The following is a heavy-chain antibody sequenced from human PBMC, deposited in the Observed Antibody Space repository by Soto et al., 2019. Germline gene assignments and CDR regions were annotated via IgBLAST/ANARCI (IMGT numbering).Heavy chain of an antibody. CDR1: GFTFNFYA. V-gene: IGHV3-23*01. Sequence: PGGSLRLSCAASGFTFNFYAMAWVRQAPGKGLEWVSGISVNGRTNYADSVKGRFTISRDNSKNMVFLQMDTLRAEDTVLYYCTKAGGWYYYDSSGPPDASHVWGQGTMVTVSS. CDR2: ISVNGRT. CDR3: TKAGGWYYYDSSGPPDASHV. J-gene: IGHJ3*01. D-gene: IGHD3-22*01.